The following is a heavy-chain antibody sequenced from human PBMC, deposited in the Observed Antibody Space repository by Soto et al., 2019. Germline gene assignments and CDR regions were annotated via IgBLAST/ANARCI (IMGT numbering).Heavy chain of an antibody. CDR1: GYNFSDYY. V-gene: IGHV1-2*02. J-gene: IGHJ5*02. CDR2: VSPKSGGT. Sequence: QVQLVQSAAEVKKPGASVKVSCKASGYNFSDYYIHWVRQAPGQGLEWLGWVSPKSGGTNYAQKFKGRVTMTRDTCSNTVYMDLSGLKSDDTAVFYCARGISGGGTLNWLGTWGQGTLVTVCS. D-gene: IGHD2-8*02. CDR3: ARGISGGGTLNWLGT.